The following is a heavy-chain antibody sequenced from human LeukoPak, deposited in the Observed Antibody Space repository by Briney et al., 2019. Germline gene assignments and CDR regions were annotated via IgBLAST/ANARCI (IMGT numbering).Heavy chain of an antibody. Sequence: GRSLSLSCAASGFTFDDYAMHWVRQAPGKGLEWVSGNSWNSGSIGYADSVKGRFTISRDNAKNSLYLQMNSLRAEDMALYYCAKDTRRYYYDSSGCAFDIWGQGTMVTVPS. V-gene: IGHV3-9*03. CDR2: NSWNSGSI. CDR1: GFTFDDYA. CDR3: AKDTRRYYYDSSGCAFDI. D-gene: IGHD3-22*01. J-gene: IGHJ3*02.